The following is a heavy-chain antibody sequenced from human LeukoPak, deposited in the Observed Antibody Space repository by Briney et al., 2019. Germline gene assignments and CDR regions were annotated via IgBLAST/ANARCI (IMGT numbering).Heavy chain of an antibody. J-gene: IGHJ3*02. CDR2: INNDGIDA. V-gene: IGHV3-74*01. D-gene: IGHD5-18*01. Sequence: GGSLRLSCAASGFTFTAFWMHWVRQAPGKGLMWVSRINNDGIDAIYADSVKGRFTISRDNAQTTLYLQMNSLRDEDTAVYYCARGGYSHGFDIWGQGTMVTVSS. CDR3: ARGGYSHGFDI. CDR1: GFTFTAFW.